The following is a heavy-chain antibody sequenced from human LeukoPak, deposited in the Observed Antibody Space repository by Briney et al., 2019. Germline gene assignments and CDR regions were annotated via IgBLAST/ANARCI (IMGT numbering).Heavy chain of an antibody. CDR2: ISYDGSNK. CDR1: GFTFSSYG. J-gene: IGHJ4*02. Sequence: PGGSLRLSCAASGFTFSSYGMHWVRQAPGKGLEWVAVISYDGSNKYYADSVKGRFTISRDNSKNTLYLQMNSLRAEDTAVYYCAKGEWVGATSLVDYWGQGTLVTVSS. D-gene: IGHD1-26*01. V-gene: IGHV3-30*18. CDR3: AKGEWVGATSLVDY.